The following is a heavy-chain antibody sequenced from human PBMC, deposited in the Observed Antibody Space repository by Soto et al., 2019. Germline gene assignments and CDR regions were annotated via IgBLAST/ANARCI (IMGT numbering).Heavy chain of an antibody. CDR1: GGSISSYY. D-gene: IGHD6-13*01. J-gene: IGHJ4*02. Sequence: SETLSLTCTVSGGSISSYYWSWIRQPPGKGLEWIGYIYYSGSTNYNPSLKSRVTISVDTSKNQFSLKLSSVTAADTAVYYCARLSEEPDSSNWYVDYWGQGTLVTVSS. CDR3: ARLSEEPDSSNWYVDY. CDR2: IYYSGST. V-gene: IGHV4-59*08.